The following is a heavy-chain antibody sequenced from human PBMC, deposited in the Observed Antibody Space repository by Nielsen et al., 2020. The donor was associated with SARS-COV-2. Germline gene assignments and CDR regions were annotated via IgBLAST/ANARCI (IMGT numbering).Heavy chain of an antibody. D-gene: IGHD6-25*01. CDR3: ASDYSSDFDY. V-gene: IGHV3-23*01. J-gene: IGHJ4*02. Sequence: GGSLRLSCAASGFTFSSYAMSWVRQAPGKGLEWVSAISGSGGSTYYADSVKGRFTISRDNAKNSLYLQMNSLRAEDTAVYYCASDYSSDFDYWGQGTLVTVSS. CDR1: GFTFSSYA. CDR2: ISGSGGST.